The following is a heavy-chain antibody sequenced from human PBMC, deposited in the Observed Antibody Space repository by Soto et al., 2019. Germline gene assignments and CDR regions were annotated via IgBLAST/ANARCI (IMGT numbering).Heavy chain of an antibody. V-gene: IGHV3-23*01. D-gene: IGHD3-10*01. CDR3: AKKVNSGPGSQYFDY. Sequence: QPGGSLRLSCAASGFTFSSYAMSWVRQAPGKGLEWVSAISGSGGSTYYADSVKGRFTISRDNSKNTLYLQMNSLRAEDTAIYYCAKKVNSGPGSQYFDYWGQGTLVTVSS. CDR2: ISGSGGST. CDR1: GFTFSSYA. J-gene: IGHJ4*02.